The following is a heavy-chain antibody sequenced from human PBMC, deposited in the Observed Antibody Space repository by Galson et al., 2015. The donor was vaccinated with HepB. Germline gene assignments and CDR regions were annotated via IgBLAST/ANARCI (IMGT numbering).Heavy chain of an antibody. Sequence: VKVSCKASGYTFTDYVVNWVRQAPGQGLEWMGWMNTNTGKPTYAPGFAGRFVFSLDTSVTTAYLQISSLETDDTAVYYCARSPLRFLDWLPYYNYYYMDVWGEGTTVTVSS. D-gene: IGHD3-3*01. CDR2: MNTNTGKP. CDR1: GYTFTDYV. J-gene: IGHJ6*03. CDR3: ARSPLRFLDWLPYYNYYYMDV. V-gene: IGHV7-4-1*02.